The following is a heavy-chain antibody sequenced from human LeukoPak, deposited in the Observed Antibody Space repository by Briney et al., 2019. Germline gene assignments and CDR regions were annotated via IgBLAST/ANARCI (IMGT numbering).Heavy chain of an antibody. CDR2: IRTSAIT. Sequence: ASETLSLTCTVSGGSISNYYWCWIRLPPGAGREWIGRIRTSAITDDNPSLKRRVTMSVDTSKNQFSLNLSAVTAADTAVYYCASGTGPAFDIWGQGTMVTVSS. CDR1: GGSISNYY. CDR3: ASGTGPAFDI. V-gene: IGHV4-4*07. D-gene: IGHD1-26*01. J-gene: IGHJ3*02.